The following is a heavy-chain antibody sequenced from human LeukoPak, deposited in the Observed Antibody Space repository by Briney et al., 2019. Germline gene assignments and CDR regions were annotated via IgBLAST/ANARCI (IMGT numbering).Heavy chain of an antibody. CDR3: ARARIVGATTGKHNWFDP. CDR1: GGTFSSYA. D-gene: IGHD1-26*01. J-gene: IGHJ5*02. V-gene: IGHV1-69*13. Sequence: ASVKVSCKASGGTFSSYAISWVRQAPGQGLEWMGGIIPIFGTANYAQKFQGRVTITADESTSTAYMELSSLRSEDTAVYYCARARIVGATTGKHNWFDPWGQGTLVTVSS. CDR2: IIPIFGTA.